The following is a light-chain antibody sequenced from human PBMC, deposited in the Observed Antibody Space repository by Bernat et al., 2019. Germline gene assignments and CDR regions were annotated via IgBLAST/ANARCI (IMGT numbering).Light chain of an antibody. CDR2: EVS. Sequence: QSALTQPASVSGSPGQSITISCTGTSSDVGSYNLVSWYQQHPGKAPKLMIYEVSKRPSGDSNRFSGSKSGNTASLTISGLQAEDEADYYCCSYAGSSTFAVFGGGTKLTVL. CDR3: CSYAGSSTFAV. CDR1: SSDVGSYNL. V-gene: IGLV2-23*02. J-gene: IGLJ2*01.